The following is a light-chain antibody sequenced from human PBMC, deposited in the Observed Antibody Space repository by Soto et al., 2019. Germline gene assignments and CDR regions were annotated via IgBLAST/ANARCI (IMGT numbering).Light chain of an antibody. CDR1: QSVSSY. CDR2: DAS. CDR3: QQRSNWPLT. J-gene: IGKJ4*01. Sequence: EIVLTQSPATLSLSPGERATLSCRASQSVSSYLAWYQQKAGQAPRLLIYDASNRATGIPARFSGSGSGTDFTLTINRLETEDFGVYYCQQRSNWPLTFGGGTKVEI. V-gene: IGKV3-11*01.